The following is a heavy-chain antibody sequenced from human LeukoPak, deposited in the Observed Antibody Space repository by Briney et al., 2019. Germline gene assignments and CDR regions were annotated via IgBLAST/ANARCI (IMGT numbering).Heavy chain of an antibody. V-gene: IGHV5-51*01. CDR2: IYPGDSDT. J-gene: IGHJ3*02. D-gene: IGHD3-10*01. CDR3: ARGLWFGELSQDAFDI. Sequence: GESLKISCKGSGYSFTSYWIGWVRQMAGKGLEWMGIIYPGDSDTRYSPSFQGQVTISADKSISTAYLQWSSLKASDTAMYYCARGLWFGELSQDAFDIWGQGTMVTVSS. CDR1: GYSFTSYW.